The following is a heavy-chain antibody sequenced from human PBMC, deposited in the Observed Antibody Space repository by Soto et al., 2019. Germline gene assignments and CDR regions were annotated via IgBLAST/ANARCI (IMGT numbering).Heavy chain of an antibody. CDR3: ARDRDSYGYRDY. V-gene: IGHV4-31*03. Sequence: QVQLQESGPGLVKPSQTLSVTCTVSGGSISSGGSYWSWIRHHPGKGLEWIRYIHYSGTTYYNQSLKSRVTTSLDSSKKQFSLKLSTVNASDTAVYYCARDRDSYGYRDYWGQGTLVTVSS. D-gene: IGHD5-18*01. CDR1: GGSISSGGSY. CDR2: IHYSGTT. J-gene: IGHJ4*02.